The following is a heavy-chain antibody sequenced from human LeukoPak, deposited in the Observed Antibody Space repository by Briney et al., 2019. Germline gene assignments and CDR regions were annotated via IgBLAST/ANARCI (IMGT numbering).Heavy chain of an antibody. CDR1: GGSISSSSYY. Sequence: SETLSLTCTVSGGSISSSSYYWGWIRQPPGKGLEWIGSIYYSGSTYYNPSLKSRVTISVDTSKNQFSLKLSSVTAADTALYYCATLDSYYDKSGRPLLPDWGQGTLVTVSS. J-gene: IGHJ4*02. D-gene: IGHD3-22*01. CDR3: ATLDSYYDKSGRPLLPD. V-gene: IGHV4-39*07. CDR2: IYYSGST.